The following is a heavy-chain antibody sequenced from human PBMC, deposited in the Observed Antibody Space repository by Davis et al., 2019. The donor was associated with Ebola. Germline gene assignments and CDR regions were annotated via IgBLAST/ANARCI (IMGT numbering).Heavy chain of an antibody. CDR1: GYSFSNFW. J-gene: IGHJ3*02. D-gene: IGHD3-16*01. CDR2: IYPGDSDT. Sequence: KVSCKGSGYSFSNFWIGWVRQMPGKGLEWMGIIYPGDSDTRYSPSFQGQVTISADKSIATAYLQWSSLKASDTAMYYCARRAAVAYDHVWGISRHDAIDIWGQGTMVTVSS. CDR3: ARRAAVAYDHVWGISRHDAIDI. V-gene: IGHV5-51*01.